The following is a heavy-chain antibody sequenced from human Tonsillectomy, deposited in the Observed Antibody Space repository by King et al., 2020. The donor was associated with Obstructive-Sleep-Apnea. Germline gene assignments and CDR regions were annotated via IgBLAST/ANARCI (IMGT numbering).Heavy chain of an antibody. D-gene: IGHD3-10*01. V-gene: IGHV1-24*01. Sequence: QLVQSGAEVKKPGASVKVSCKVSGYTLIELSIHWVRQTPGKGLEWMGGFDPEDGETIYAQKFQGRVTMTEDTSTATTYMELSSRRSEDTAMYYCAVLYYGSETVDFWGQGTLVTLSS. CDR3: AVLYYGSETVDF. CDR1: GYTLIELS. J-gene: IGHJ4*02. CDR2: FDPEDGET.